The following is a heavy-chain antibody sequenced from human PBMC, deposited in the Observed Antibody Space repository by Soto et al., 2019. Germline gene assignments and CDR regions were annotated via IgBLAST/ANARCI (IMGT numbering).Heavy chain of an antibody. V-gene: IGHV3-11*05. CDR1: GFTFSDYY. CDR2: VSGGSGVT. Sequence: QVQLVESGGGLVKPGGSLRLSCAASGFTFSDYYMSWIRQAPGKGLEWVCGVSGGSGVTHYTDSVKGRFTISGDDSKNTVYLQMHSLRGEDTAVYYCTRWNGYGDLWGQGTLVTVSS. CDR3: TRWNGYGDL. D-gene: IGHD1-1*01. J-gene: IGHJ5*02.